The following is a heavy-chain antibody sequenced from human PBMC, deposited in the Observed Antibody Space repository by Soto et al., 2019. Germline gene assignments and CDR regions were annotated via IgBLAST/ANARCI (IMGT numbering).Heavy chain of an antibody. D-gene: IGHD2-2*01. V-gene: IGHV1-18*01. CDR3: ARVPTRRWSTSCYYQYGMDV. Sequence: SWLRQANRQGLEWVGWISAYNGNTNYAQKLQGRVTMTTDTSTSTAYMELRSLRSDDTAVYYCARVPTRRWSTSCYYQYGMDVWGQG. J-gene: IGHJ6*02. CDR2: ISAYNGNT.